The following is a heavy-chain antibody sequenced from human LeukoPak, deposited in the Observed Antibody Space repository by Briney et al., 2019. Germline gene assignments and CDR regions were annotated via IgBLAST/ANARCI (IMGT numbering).Heavy chain of an antibody. CDR2: IYYSGST. CDR1: GGSISSSSYY. D-gene: IGHD2-2*01. Sequence: PSETLSLTCTVSGGSISSSSYYWGWIRQPPGKGLEWIGSIYYSGSTYYNPSLKSRVTISVDTSKNQFSLKLSSVTAADTAAYYCTIGLLGSTYAPNAFNIWGLGTMVTVSP. V-gene: IGHV4-39*01. CDR3: TIGLLGSTYAPNAFNI. J-gene: IGHJ3*02.